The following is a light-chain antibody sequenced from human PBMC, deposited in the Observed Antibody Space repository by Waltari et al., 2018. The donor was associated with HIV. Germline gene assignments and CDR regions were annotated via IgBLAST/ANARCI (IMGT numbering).Light chain of an antibody. Sequence: QSALTQPRSVSGSPGQSVTISCTGTGSDVGGYEYVTWYQQFPGKAPKLIIYDVTKRPSGVPDRFSGSKSGNTASLTISGLQAEDEADYYCCSYGGTYTSYVVFGGGTKVTVL. J-gene: IGLJ2*01. CDR1: GSDVGGYEY. CDR3: CSYGGTYTSYVV. CDR2: DVT. V-gene: IGLV2-11*01.